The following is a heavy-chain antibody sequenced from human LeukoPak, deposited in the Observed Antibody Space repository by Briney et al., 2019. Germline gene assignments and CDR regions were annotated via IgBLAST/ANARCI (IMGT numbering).Heavy chain of an antibody. J-gene: IGHJ6*03. CDR3: TRTRVSGRSFLGYYYMDV. CDR1: GFTFSGSA. Sequence: PGGSLRLSCAASGFTFSGSAMHWVRQASGKGLEWVGRIRSKANSYATAYAASVKGRFTISRDDSKNTAYLQMNSLKTEDTAVYYCTRTRVSGRSFLGYYYMDVWGKGTTVTVSS. CDR2: IRSKANSYAT. D-gene: IGHD2/OR15-2a*01. V-gene: IGHV3-73*01.